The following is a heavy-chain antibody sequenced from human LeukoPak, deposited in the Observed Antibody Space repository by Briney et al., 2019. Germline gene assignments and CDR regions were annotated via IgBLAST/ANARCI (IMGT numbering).Heavy chain of an antibody. J-gene: IGHJ4*02. D-gene: IGHD3-22*01. CDR1: GFTFDDYA. Sequence: GGSLRLSCAASGFTFDDYAMHWVRQAPGQGLEGISGISWNSGSIGYADSVKGRFTISRDNAKNSLYLQMNSLRAEDTALYYCAKSNEHYYDSSGYYPWYFDYWGQGTLVTVSS. V-gene: IGHV3-9*01. CDR3: AKSNEHYYDSSGYYPWYFDY. CDR2: ISWNSGSI.